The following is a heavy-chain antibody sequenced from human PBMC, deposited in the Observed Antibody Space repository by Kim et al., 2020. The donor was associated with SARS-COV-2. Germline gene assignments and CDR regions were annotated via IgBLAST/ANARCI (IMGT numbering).Heavy chain of an antibody. CDR2: VFHTGGA. V-gene: IGHV4-34*10. J-gene: IGHJ4*02. CDR1: GGSITSNNW. CDR3: ARNGAGAYYFDY. Sequence: SQTLSLTCAVSGGSITSNNWSWVRQTPGKVLEWIGEVFHTGGANYNPSLESRITMSVDTSKKQVSLRLTSVTAADTALYYCARNGAGAYYFDYWGQGNLV. D-gene: IGHD1-26*01.